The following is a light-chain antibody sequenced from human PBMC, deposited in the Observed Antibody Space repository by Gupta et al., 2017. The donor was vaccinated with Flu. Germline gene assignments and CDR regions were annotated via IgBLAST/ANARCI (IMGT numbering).Light chain of an antibody. CDR1: QSVSSY. Sequence: PRESATRSCRASQSVSSYVAWYQQKPGQAPRLLIYDASTRATGIPARFSGSGAGTDFTLTISSLEPEDVAVYYCQQRSNWLTFGGGTKVEIK. CDR3: QQRSNWLT. J-gene: IGKJ4*01. CDR2: DAS. V-gene: IGKV3-11*01.